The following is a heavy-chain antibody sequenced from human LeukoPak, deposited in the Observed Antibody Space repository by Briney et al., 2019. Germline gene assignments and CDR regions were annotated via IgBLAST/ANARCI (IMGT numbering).Heavy chain of an antibody. J-gene: IGHJ4*02. CDR1: GDSISSSNW. CDR3: ARRQRWFREPKTFDY. CDR2: IYHSGNT. D-gene: IGHD3-10*01. Sequence: SGTLSLTCAVSGDSISSSNWWSWVRQPPEKGLEWIGEIYHSGNTNYNPPLKSRVTISLDTSKNQFSLKLSSVTAADTAVYYCARRQRWFREPKTFDYWGQGTLVTVSS. V-gene: IGHV4-4*02.